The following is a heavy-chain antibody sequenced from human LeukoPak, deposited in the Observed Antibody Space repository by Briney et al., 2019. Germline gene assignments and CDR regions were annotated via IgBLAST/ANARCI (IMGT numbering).Heavy chain of an antibody. J-gene: IGHJ3*02. D-gene: IGHD3-9*01. Sequence: SETLSLTCTVSGGSISSYYWSWIRLPPGKGLEWIGYLSKSGNTNYSPSLKSRVAIFGDTSKNQFFLKLSSVTAADTAVYYCARARYVNSFYAFDIWGQGTLVTVSS. CDR1: GGSISSYY. CDR3: ARARYVNSFYAFDI. CDR2: LSKSGNT. V-gene: IGHV4-59*01.